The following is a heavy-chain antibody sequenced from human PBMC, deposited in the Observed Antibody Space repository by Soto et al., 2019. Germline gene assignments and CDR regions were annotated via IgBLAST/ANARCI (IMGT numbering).Heavy chain of an antibody. CDR1: GDSFNDYY. Sequence: VQLVQSGAEVRKPGASVTVSCRSSGDSFNDYYIHWVRQAPGQGIEWMGWINPNGGVTKYAQKFQGWVSMTRDTSIRTVYMQLSRLRSDDTAVYYCARESGGATATLDYYYFYMDVWGTGTTVTVSS. D-gene: IGHD5-12*01. V-gene: IGHV1-2*04. CDR2: INPNGGVT. J-gene: IGHJ6*03. CDR3: ARESGGATATLDYYYFYMDV.